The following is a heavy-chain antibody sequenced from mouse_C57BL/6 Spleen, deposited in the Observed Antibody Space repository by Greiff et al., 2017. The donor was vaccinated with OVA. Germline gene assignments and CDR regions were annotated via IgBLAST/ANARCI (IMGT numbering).Heavy chain of an antibody. CDR1: GFTFSDYG. J-gene: IGHJ3*01. V-gene: IGHV5-15*01. CDR3: ARVYYDYDRSFAY. CDR2: ISNLAYSI. D-gene: IGHD2-4*01. Sequence: EVQLVESGGGLVQPGGSLKLSCAASGFTFSDYGMAWVRQAPRKGPEWVAFISNLAYSIYYADTVTGRFTISRENAKNTLYLEMSSLRSEDTAMYYCARVYYDYDRSFAYWGQGTLVTVSA.